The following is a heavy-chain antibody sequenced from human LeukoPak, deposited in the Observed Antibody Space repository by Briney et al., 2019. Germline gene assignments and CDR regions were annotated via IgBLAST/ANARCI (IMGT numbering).Heavy chain of an antibody. CDR3: ARARRRFLEWLLSQYYFDY. J-gene: IGHJ4*02. CDR2: MNPNSGNT. CDR1: GYTFTSYG. Sequence: GASVKVSCKASGYTFTSYGISWVRQAPGQGLEWMGWMNPNSGNTGYAQKFQGRVTMTRNTSISTAYMELSSLRSEDTAVYYCARARRRFLEWLLSQYYFDYWGQGTLVTVSS. V-gene: IGHV1-8*02. D-gene: IGHD3-3*01.